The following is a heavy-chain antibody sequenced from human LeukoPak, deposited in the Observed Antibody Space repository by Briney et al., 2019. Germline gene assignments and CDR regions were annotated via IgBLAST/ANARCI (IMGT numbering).Heavy chain of an antibody. Sequence: GGSLRLSCAASGFTFSSYAMGWVRQAPGKGLEWVSAISGSGGSTYYADSVKGRFTISRDNSKNTLYLQMNSLRAEDTAVYYCARGCSSTSCYTGSYGMDVWGKGTTVTVSS. CDR2: ISGSGGST. V-gene: IGHV3-23*01. J-gene: IGHJ6*04. CDR1: GFTFSSYA. CDR3: ARGCSSTSCYTGSYGMDV. D-gene: IGHD2-2*01.